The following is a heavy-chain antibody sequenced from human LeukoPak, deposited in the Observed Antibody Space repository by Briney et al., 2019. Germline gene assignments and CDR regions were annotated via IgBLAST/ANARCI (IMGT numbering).Heavy chain of an antibody. D-gene: IGHD3-3*01. J-gene: IGHJ4*02. CDR2: INPNSGGT. CDR3: ARGLRFLEWFLDY. Sequence: ASVKVSCKASGYTFTGYYMHWVRQSPGQGLEWMGWINPNSGGTNYAQKFQGRVTMTRDTSISTAYMELSRLRSDDTAVYYCARGLRFLEWFLDYWGQGTLVTVSS. CDR1: GYTFTGYY. V-gene: IGHV1-2*02.